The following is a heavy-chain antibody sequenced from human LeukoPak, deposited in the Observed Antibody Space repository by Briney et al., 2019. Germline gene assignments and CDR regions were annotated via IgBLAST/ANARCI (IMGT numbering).Heavy chain of an antibody. D-gene: IGHD3-10*01. J-gene: IGHJ5*02. CDR2: IYTSGST. Sequence: SQTLSLTCTASGGSISSGSYYWSWIRQPAGKGLECIGRIYTSGSTNYSPSLMSRVTISVDTSKNQFSLKLRSVTAADTAVYYCARSMVRGVINWFDPWGQGTLVTVSS. CDR3: ARSMVRGVINWFDP. V-gene: IGHV4-61*02. CDR1: GGSISSGSYY.